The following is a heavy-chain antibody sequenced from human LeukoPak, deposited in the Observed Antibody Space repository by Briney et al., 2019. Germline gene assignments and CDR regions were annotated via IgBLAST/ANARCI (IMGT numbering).Heavy chain of an antibody. D-gene: IGHD3-3*01. CDR1: GGSISSSSYY. CDR2: TFYSGST. Sequence: SETLSLTCTVSGGSISSSSYYWGWIRQPPGKGLEWIGSTFYSGSTYYNPSLKSRVTISVDTSKNQFSLKLSSVTAADTAVYYCARRTGFWSGLINYWGQGTLVTVSS. V-gene: IGHV4-39*01. CDR3: ARRTGFWSGLINY. J-gene: IGHJ4*02.